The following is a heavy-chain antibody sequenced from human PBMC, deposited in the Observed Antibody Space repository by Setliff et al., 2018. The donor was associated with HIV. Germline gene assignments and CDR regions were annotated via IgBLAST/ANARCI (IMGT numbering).Heavy chain of an antibody. Sequence: ASVKVSCKASGYTFTSYALHWVRQAPGQRLEWMGWVNADNGNTKYSEKFQGRVTITRDTAASTAYMELSSLKSEDTAVYYCAREGQWLAWGQGTLVTVSS. CDR3: AREGQWLA. D-gene: IGHD6-19*01. V-gene: IGHV1-3*01. J-gene: IGHJ5*02. CDR1: GYTFTSYA. CDR2: VNADNGNT.